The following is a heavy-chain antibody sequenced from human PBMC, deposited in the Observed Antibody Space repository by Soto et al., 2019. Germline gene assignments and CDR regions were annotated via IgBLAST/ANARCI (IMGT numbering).Heavy chain of an antibody. CDR1: GYTFTSYG. CDR2: ISAYNGNT. D-gene: IGHD3-10*01. CDR3: ARVRGDTMLRDLDY. V-gene: IGHV1-18*01. J-gene: IGHJ4*02. Sequence: QVPLVQSGAEVKKPGASVKVSCKASGYTFTSYGISWGRQAPGQGREWMGGISAYNGNTNYAQKLQGRVIMTTDASTSTAYMELRSLRSDDTDVYYCARVRGDTMLRDLDYWGQGTLVTVSS.